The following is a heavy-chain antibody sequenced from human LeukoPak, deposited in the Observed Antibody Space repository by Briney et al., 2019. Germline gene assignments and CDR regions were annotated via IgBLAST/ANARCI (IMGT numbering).Heavy chain of an antibody. CDR2: IYPRGDST. V-gene: IGHV3-23*01. J-gene: IGHJ4*02. CDR3: AKDVVPDSGWDLDY. D-gene: IGHD6-19*01. Sequence: GGSLRLSFAASGFTFSTYSMTWVRQGPGKGLEWVSSIYPRGDSTFYADSVKGRFTISRDNSKNTLYLQMSSLRTEDTAIYYCAKDVVPDSGWDLDYWGQGTLVTVSS. CDR1: GFTFSTYS.